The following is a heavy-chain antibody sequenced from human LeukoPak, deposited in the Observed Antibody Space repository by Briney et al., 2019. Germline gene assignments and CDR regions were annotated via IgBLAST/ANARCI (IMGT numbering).Heavy chain of an antibody. Sequence: SETLSLTCAVSGDSVTSGGYYWTWIRHHPGKGPEWIGYISNSGTTSYNPSLKSRVSISVDTSDNQFSLRLTSVTAADTAVYYCARDVVVTSSPDAFDIWGQGTMVTVSS. CDR3: ARDVVVTSSPDAFDI. D-gene: IGHD2-21*02. V-gene: IGHV4-31*11. CDR1: GDSVTSGGYY. CDR2: ISNSGTT. J-gene: IGHJ3*02.